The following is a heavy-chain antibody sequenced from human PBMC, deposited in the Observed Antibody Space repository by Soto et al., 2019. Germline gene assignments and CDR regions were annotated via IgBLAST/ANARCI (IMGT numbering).Heavy chain of an antibody. V-gene: IGHV4-34*01. CDR3: ARMAGPWYFDL. J-gene: IGHJ2*01. CDR2: INHSGSS. Sequence: PSETPSLTCAVHGGSFSGFYWTWIRQPPGKGLEWIGEINHSGSSNYNPPLKSRVTMSLDTSRNQFSLSLNSVTAADTAVYYCARMAGPWYFDLWSRGTLVTVSS. CDR1: GGSFSGFY.